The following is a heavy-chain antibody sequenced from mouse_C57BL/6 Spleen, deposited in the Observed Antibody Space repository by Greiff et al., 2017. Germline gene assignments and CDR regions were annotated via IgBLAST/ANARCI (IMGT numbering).Heavy chain of an antibody. CDR2: IHPNSGST. CDR3: AFITTVVEPYYAMDY. D-gene: IGHD1-1*01. Sequence: VQLQQPGAELVKPGASVQLSCKASGYTFTSYWMHWVKQRPGQGLEWIGLIHPNSGSTNYNEKFKSKATLTVDKSSSPAYMQLSCLTSDDSAVYYCAFITTVVEPYYAMDYWGQGTSVTVSS. J-gene: IGHJ4*01. V-gene: IGHV1-64*01. CDR1: GYTFTSYW.